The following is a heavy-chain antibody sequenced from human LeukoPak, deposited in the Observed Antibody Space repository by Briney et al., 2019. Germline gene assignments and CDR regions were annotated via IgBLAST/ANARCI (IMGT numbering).Heavy chain of an antibody. CDR3: ARGRQQLVGWFDP. CDR2: IYYSGST. V-gene: IGHV4-59*08. D-gene: IGHD6-13*01. Sequence: PGGSLRLSCAASGFTFSNAWMSWIRQPPGKGLEWIGYIYYSGSTNYNPSLKSRVTISVDTSKNQFSLKLSSVTAADTAVYYCARGRQQLVGWFDPWGQGTLVTVSS. CDR1: GFTFSNAW. J-gene: IGHJ5*02.